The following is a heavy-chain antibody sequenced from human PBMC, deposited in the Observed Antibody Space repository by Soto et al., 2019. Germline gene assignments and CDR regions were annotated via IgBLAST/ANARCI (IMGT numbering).Heavy chain of an antibody. Sequence: QVQLQESGPGLVKPSQTLSLTCTVSGGSISSGGYYWSWIRQHPGKGLEWIGYIYYSGSTYYNPSLKSRVTISVDTSKNQFSLKLSSVTAADTAVYYCARAVGGYDFLSGYYTDPNFDFWGQGTLVTVSS. J-gene: IGHJ4*02. D-gene: IGHD3-3*01. CDR3: ARAVGGYDFLSGYYTDPNFDF. CDR2: IYYSGST. V-gene: IGHV4-31*03. CDR1: GGSISSGGYY.